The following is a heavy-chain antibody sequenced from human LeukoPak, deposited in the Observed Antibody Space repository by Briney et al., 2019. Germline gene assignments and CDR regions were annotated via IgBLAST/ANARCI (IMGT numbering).Heavy chain of an antibody. Sequence: GGSLRLSCAASGFTFSNYAMSWVRQAPGKGLEWVSGISNSGGSTYYADSVKGRFTISRDISKNTLYLQMNSLRAEDTAVYYCAKRAYYDSSGYYYLYYFDHWGQGTLVTVSS. D-gene: IGHD3-22*01. J-gene: IGHJ4*02. CDR2: ISNSGGST. V-gene: IGHV3-23*01. CDR1: GFTFSNYA. CDR3: AKRAYYDSSGYYYLYYFDH.